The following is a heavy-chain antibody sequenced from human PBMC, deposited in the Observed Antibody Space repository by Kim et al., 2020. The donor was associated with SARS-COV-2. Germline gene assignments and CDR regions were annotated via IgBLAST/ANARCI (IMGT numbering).Heavy chain of an antibody. D-gene: IGHD6-13*01. Sequence: RFTNSRDNSKNTLYLQMNSLRAEDTAVYYCAKDRGGGVWYSSSWYPLFDYWGQGTLVTVSS. J-gene: IGHJ4*02. V-gene: IGHV3-23*01. CDR3: AKDRGGGVWYSSSWYPLFDY.